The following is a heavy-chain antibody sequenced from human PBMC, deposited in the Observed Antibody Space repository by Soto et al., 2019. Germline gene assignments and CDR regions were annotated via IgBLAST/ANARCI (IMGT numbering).Heavy chain of an antibody. CDR1: GFTFSSYG. CDR3: AKSTVWSGYSIPTAFDPSLDY. CDR2: ISYDGSNK. V-gene: IGHV3-30*18. J-gene: IGHJ4*02. D-gene: IGHD3-3*01. Sequence: GGSLRLSCAASGFTFSSYGVHWVRQAPGKGLEWVAVISYDGSNKYYADSVKGRFTISRDNSKNTLYLQMNSLRAEDTAVYYCAKSTVWSGYSIPTAFDPSLDYWGQGTLVTVSS.